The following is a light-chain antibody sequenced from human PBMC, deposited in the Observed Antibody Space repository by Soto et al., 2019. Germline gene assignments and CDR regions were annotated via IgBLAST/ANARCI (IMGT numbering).Light chain of an antibody. J-gene: IGKJ1*01. Sequence: EIVLTQSPGTLSLSPGERATLSCRAGQTVSSNYLAWYQQKPGQAPRLLIYGASSRATSIPDRFNGSGSGTDFTLTISRLEPEDFAVYYCQQYGSSPGTFGQGTQVEIK. CDR1: QTVSSNY. CDR2: GAS. CDR3: QQYGSSPGT. V-gene: IGKV3-20*01.